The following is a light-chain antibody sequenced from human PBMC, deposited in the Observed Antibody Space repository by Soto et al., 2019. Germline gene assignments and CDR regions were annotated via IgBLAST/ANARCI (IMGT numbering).Light chain of an antibody. J-gene: IGLJ1*01. CDR1: SSDVGGYNY. V-gene: IGLV2-11*01. CDR2: DVS. CDR3: CSDAGSDTLSV. Sequence: QSALTQPRSVSGSPGQSVTISCTGTSSDVGGYNYVSWYQQHPGKAPKLMIYDVSKRPSGVPDRFSGSKSGNTASLTISGLQAEDEADYYCCSDAGSDTLSVFGTGTKLTVL.